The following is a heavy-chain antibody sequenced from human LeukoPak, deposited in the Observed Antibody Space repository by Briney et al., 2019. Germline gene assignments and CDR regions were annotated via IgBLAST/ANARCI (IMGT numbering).Heavy chain of an antibody. D-gene: IGHD2-15*01. CDR2: TNHSGST. CDR3: ARGEVVAALDY. Sequence: SETLSLTCAVYGGSFSGYYWSWIRQPPGKGLEWIGETNHSGSTNYNPSLKSRVTISVDTSKNQFSLKLSSVTAADTAVYYCARGEVVAALDYWGQGTLVTVSS. V-gene: IGHV4-34*01. J-gene: IGHJ4*02. CDR1: GGSFSGYY.